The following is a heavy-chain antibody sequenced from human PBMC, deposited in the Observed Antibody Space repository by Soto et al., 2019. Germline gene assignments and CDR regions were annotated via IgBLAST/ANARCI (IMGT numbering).Heavy chain of an antibody. D-gene: IGHD6-19*01. CDR1: GGTFSSYT. J-gene: IGHJ4*02. CDR3: AHIAVASSWDY. Sequence: QVQLVQSGAEVKKPGSSVKVSCKASGGTFSSYTISWVRQAPGQGLEWMGRIIPVLGIANYAQKYQGRVTITADKSTSTAYMELSSLRSEDTAVYYCAHIAVASSWDYWGQGTLVTVSS. CDR2: IIPVLGIA. V-gene: IGHV1-69*02.